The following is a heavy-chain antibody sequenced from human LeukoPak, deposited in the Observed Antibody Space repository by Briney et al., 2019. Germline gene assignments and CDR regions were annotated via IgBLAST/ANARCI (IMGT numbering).Heavy chain of an antibody. CDR3: ARVGSIAAAIGPFDP. V-gene: IGHV4-59*01. J-gene: IGHJ5*02. CDR2: IYYSGST. CDR1: GGSNSSYY. Sequence: SETLSLTCTVSGGSNSSYYWSWIRQPPGKGLEWIGYIYYSGSTNYNPSLKSRVTISVDTSKNQFSLKLSSVTAADTAVYYCARVGSIAAAIGPFDPWGQGTLVTVSS. D-gene: IGHD6-13*01.